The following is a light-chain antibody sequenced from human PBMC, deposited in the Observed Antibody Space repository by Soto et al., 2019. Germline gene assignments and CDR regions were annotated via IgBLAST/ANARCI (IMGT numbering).Light chain of an antibody. Sequence: QSVLTQPPSVSGAPGQRVTISCTGSGRNIGSGYDVHWYQQLPGTAPKVVIYANNNRPSGVPDRFSGSKSGTSASLAITGLQAEDEADYYCQSYDSTLSSSVFGTGTKVTVL. CDR3: QSYDSTLSSSV. V-gene: IGLV1-40*01. J-gene: IGLJ1*01. CDR2: ANN. CDR1: GRNIGSGYD.